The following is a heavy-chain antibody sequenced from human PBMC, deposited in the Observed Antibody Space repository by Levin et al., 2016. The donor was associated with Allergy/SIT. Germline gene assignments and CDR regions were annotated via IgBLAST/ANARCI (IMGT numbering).Heavy chain of an antibody. CDR1: GFTFDRYA. D-gene: IGHD3-3*01. J-gene: IGHJ6*02. V-gene: IGHV3-23*01. Sequence: GESLKISCATSGFTFDRYALTWVRQAPGKGLEWVSGISGSGASPYYADSVKGRFTISRDNSKNTLYLQMNSLSAEDTAVYYCAKDASVRFVYGLDVWGQGTTVTVSS. CDR3: AKDASVRFVYGLDV. CDR2: ISGSGASP.